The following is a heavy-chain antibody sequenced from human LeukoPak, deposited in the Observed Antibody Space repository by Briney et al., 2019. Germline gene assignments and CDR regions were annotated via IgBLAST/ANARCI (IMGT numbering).Heavy chain of an antibody. CDR2: IAGSSGYI. Sequence: PGGSLRLSCAASGFTFSSYFMHWVRQAPGKGLEWVSSIAGSSGYISYADSVKGRFTISRDNAKKSLYLQMTSLTAEDTAVYYCARDRGAYCGGDCYLGFDYWGRGTLVTVSS. CDR3: ARDRGAYCGGDCYLGFDY. CDR1: GFTFSSYF. D-gene: IGHD2-21*02. J-gene: IGHJ4*01. V-gene: IGHV3-21*01.